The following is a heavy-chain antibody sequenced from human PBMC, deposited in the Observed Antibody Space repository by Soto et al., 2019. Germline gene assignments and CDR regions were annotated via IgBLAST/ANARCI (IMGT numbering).Heavy chain of an antibody. Sequence: QVHLEQSGAEVKKPGSSVKVSCKFSGGTFSSYVIIWVRQAPGQGLEWRGGIIPVSGTANYAQKFHGRVTISADAGTNTAYMELSSLRFDDTAVYYCETVDRSFARVGWFDPWGQGPLVTVSS. J-gene: IGHJ5*02. CDR3: ETVDRSFARVGWFDP. D-gene: IGHD1-26*01. CDR1: GGTFSSYV. CDR2: IIPVSGTA. V-gene: IGHV1-69*01.